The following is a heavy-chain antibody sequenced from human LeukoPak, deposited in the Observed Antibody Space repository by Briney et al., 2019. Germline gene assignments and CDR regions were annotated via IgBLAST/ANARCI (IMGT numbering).Heavy chain of an antibody. CDR3: ARDYRLWFGELQDAFDI. J-gene: IGHJ3*02. CDR2: AYHSGST. D-gene: IGHD3-10*01. Sequence: SGTLSLTCAVSGGSISSSTWWSWVRQSPGKGLEWIGEAYHSGSTKYNPSLKSRVTISVDRSKNQFSLKLSSVTAADTAVYYCARDYRLWFGELQDAFDIWGQGTMVTVSS. V-gene: IGHV4-4*02. CDR1: GGSISSSTW.